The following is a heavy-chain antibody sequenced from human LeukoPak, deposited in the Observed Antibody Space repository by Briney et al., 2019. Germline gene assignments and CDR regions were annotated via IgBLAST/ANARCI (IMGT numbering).Heavy chain of an antibody. Sequence: SVKVSCKASGGTFSSYAISWVRQAPGQGLEWMGGIIPIFGTANYAQKFQGRVTITADEPTSTAYMELSSLRSEDTAVYYCAREEYCSSTSCYVDYWGQGTLVTVSS. CDR2: IIPIFGTA. CDR3: AREEYCSSTSCYVDY. D-gene: IGHD2-2*01. V-gene: IGHV1-69*01. J-gene: IGHJ4*02. CDR1: GGTFSSYA.